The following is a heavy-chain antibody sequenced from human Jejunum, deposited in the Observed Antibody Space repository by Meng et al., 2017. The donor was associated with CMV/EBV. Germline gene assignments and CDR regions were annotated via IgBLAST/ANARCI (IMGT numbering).Heavy chain of an antibody. D-gene: IGHD2/OR15-2a*01. CDR3: VRGGSSATLKYFDY. CDR2: ISASSTAI. J-gene: IGHJ4*02. V-gene: IGHV3-48*03. CDR1: GFTFSSYE. Sequence: GFTFSSYEMNCVRQIPGTGLEWISYISASSTAIYYAGSVQGRFTISRDNVKNSLYLLMESLRAEDTAIYYCVRGGSSATLKYFDYWGQGALVTVSS.